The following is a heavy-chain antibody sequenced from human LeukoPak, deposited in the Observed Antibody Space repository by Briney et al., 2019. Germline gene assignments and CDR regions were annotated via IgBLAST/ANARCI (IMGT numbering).Heavy chain of an antibody. J-gene: IGHJ6*03. CDR2: IKQDGSEK. CDR3: ARDLGPGQYYYYYIDV. V-gene: IGHV3-7*01. CDR1: EFTFSSYW. Sequence: GGSLRLSCAASEFTFSSYWMSWVRQAPGKGLEWVTNIKQDGSEKYYVDSVKGRFTISRDNAKNSLYLQMNSLRAEDTAVYYCARDLGPGQYYYYYIDVWGKGTTVTVSS.